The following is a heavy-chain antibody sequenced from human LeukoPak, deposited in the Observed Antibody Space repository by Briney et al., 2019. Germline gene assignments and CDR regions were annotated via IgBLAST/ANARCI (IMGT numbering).Heavy chain of an antibody. CDR2: ISGSGGST. CDR3: AKDRGSVAGTARFDY. Sequence: PGGSLRLSCAASGFTFSSCAMSWVRQAPGKGLEWVSAISGSGGSTYYADSVKGRFTISRDNSKNTLYLQMNSLRAEDTAVYYCAKDRGSVAGTARFDYWGQGTLVTVSS. CDR1: GFTFSSCA. J-gene: IGHJ4*02. V-gene: IGHV3-23*01. D-gene: IGHD6-19*01.